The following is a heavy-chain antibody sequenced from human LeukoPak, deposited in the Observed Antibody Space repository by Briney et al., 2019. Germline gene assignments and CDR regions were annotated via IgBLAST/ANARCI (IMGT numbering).Heavy chain of an antibody. V-gene: IGHV4-31*03. Sequence: SETLSLTCTVSGGSISSGGYYWSWIRQHPGKGLEWIGYIYYSGSTYYNPSLKSRVTISVDTSKNQFSLKLSSVTAADTAVYYCARDRSSSWGGMDVWGQGTTVTVSS. CDR2: IYYSGST. D-gene: IGHD6-13*01. J-gene: IGHJ6*02. CDR1: GGSISSGGYY. CDR3: ARDRSSSWGGMDV.